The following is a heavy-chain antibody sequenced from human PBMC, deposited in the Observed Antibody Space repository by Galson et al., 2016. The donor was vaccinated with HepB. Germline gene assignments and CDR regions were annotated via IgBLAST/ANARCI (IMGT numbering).Heavy chain of an antibody. Sequence: SLRLSCAASGFTFKKYGMHWVRQAPGKGLEWVAVVGFDESNKYYADSVKGRFTISRDNSKNTVYLYMNSLRAEDTAVFYCARDPGRDDGMDVWGQGTTVTVSS. CDR1: GFTFKKYG. V-gene: IGHV3-33*01. J-gene: IGHJ6*02. D-gene: IGHD3-10*01. CDR3: ARDPGRDDGMDV. CDR2: VGFDESNK.